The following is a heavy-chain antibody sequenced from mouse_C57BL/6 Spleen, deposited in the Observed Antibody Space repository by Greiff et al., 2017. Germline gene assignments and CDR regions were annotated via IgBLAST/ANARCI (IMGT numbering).Heavy chain of an antibody. CDR2: IHPSDSDT. Sequence: QVQLKQPGAELVKPGASVKVSCKASGYTFTSYWMHWVKQRPGQGLEWIGRIHPSDSDTNYNQKFKGKATLTVDKSSSTAYMQLSSLTSEDTAVYYCAIQESNSYYFDYWGQGTTLTVSS. CDR3: AIQESNSYYFDY. J-gene: IGHJ2*01. V-gene: IGHV1-74*01. D-gene: IGHD2-5*01. CDR1: GYTFTSYW.